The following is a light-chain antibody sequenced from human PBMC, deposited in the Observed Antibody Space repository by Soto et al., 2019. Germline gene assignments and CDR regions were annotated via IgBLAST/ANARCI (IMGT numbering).Light chain of an antibody. V-gene: IGKV3-20*01. CDR1: QTVSSSY. J-gene: IGKJ1*01. CDR2: GAS. Sequence: IVLTQSPGTVSLSAGERAILSCSASQTVSSSYLAWYQQKPGQAPRLLIYGASGRATGIPDRFSGSGSGTDFSLTISRLEPEDFAVYYCQHYGSSPKTFGQGTKVDIK. CDR3: QHYGSSPKT.